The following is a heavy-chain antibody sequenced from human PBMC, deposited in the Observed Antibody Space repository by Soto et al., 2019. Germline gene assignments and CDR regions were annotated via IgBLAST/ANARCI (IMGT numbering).Heavy chain of an antibody. CDR3: ARRQGLVGGYYYGMDV. J-gene: IGHJ6*02. Sequence: QVQLVQSGAEVKKPGASVKVSCKASGYTFTSYGISWVRQAPGQGLEWMGWTSAYNGNTNYAQKLQGRVTMTTDTSTSTAYMERRSLRSDDTAVYYCARRQGLVGGYYYGMDVWGQGTTVTVSS. CDR1: GYTFTSYG. D-gene: IGHD6-19*01. V-gene: IGHV1-18*01. CDR2: TSAYNGNT.